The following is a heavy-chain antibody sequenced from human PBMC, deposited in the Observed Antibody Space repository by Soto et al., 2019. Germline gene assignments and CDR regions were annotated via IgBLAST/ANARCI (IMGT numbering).Heavy chain of an antibody. CDR2: IDPSDSYA. V-gene: IGHV5-10-1*01. J-gene: IGHJ5*02. CDR3: ARSVVVVAATEVNWFGP. Sequence: GESLKISCKGSGYSFTSYWISWVRQMPGKGLEWMGRIDPSDSYANYSPSFQGHVTISADKSISTAYLQWSSLKASDTAMYYCARSVVVVAATEVNWFGPWGQGDLVTVSS. D-gene: IGHD2-15*01. CDR1: GYSFTSYW.